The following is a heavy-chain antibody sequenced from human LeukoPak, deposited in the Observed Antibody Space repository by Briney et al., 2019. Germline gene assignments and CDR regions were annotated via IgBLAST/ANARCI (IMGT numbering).Heavy chain of an antibody. Sequence: GESLKISCKGSGYSFTSYWNGRVRQMPGEGVEWLGIIYPGDSDTRYRPSFQGQVTISSDKSISTAYLQWSSLKASDTAMYYCARLPDVPATAILDYWGQGTLVTVSS. J-gene: IGHJ4*02. CDR3: ARLPDVPATAILDY. CDR1: GYSFTSYW. V-gene: IGHV5-51*01. D-gene: IGHD2-2*01. CDR2: IYPGDSDT.